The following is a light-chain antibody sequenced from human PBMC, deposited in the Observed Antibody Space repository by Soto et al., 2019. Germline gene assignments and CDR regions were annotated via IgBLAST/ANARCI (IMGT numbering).Light chain of an antibody. Sequence: DIPMTQSPTSLSASVGDRVTITCRASQSISSNLNWYQQKSGKAPKLLIYAASSLQSGVPSRFSGSGSGTDFTLTISSLQPEDYGTYYCQQSYSTRPTFGGGTKVEIK. V-gene: IGKV1-39*01. J-gene: IGKJ4*02. CDR1: QSISSN. CDR3: QQSYSTRPT. CDR2: AAS.